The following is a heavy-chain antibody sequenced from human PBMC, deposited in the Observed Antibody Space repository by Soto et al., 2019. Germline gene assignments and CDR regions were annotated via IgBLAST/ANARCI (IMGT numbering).Heavy chain of an antibody. V-gene: IGHV1-18*01. CDR2: VSPYNGNT. CDR1: GYTFTTYG. CDR3: VRGGILEANRPYYYYGMDV. Sequence: SVKVSCKAVGYTFTTYGLSWVRQAPGQGLEWMGWVSPYNGNTHHAPRLQGRVTMTTDTSTTTAYMSLRSLRSDDTAIYYCVRGGILEANRPYYYYGMDVWGQGTTVTVSS. J-gene: IGHJ6*02. D-gene: IGHD1-1*01.